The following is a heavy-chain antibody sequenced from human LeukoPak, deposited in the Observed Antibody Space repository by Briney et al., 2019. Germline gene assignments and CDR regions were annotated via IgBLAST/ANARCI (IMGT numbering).Heavy chain of an antibody. CDR1: GVTFSSYW. J-gene: IGHJ4*02. CDR2: IKEDGSEK. V-gene: IGHV3-7*01. D-gene: IGHD6-13*01. Sequence: GGSLRLSCAASGVTFSSYWMSWVRQAPGKGLEWVANIKEDGSEKYYVDSVKGRFTISRDNAKSSLYLQMNSLRAEDTAVYYCARGAVAAAGTDYWGQGTVVTVSS. CDR3: ARGAVAAAGTDY.